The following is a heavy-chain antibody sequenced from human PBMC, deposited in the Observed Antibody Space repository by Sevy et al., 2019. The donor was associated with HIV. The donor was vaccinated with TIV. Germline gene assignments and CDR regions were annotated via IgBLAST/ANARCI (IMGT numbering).Heavy chain of an antibody. Sequence: GGSLRLSCAASGFTFSRYAMNWLRQAPGKGLEWVSTISGSGGSTYYADSVRGRFTISRDNSKNTLGLQMNSLGAEDTAVYRCEKGRGVIVLIVYCFAFDIWGQGTMVTVSS. J-gene: IGHJ3*02. D-gene: IGHD2-8*01. CDR3: EKGRGVIVLIVYCFAFDI. CDR2: ISGSGGST. CDR1: GFTFSRYA. V-gene: IGHV3-23*01.